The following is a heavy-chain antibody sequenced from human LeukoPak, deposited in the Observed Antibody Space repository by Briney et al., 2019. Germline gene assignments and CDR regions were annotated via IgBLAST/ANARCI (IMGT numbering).Heavy chain of an antibody. CDR3: ARVIAAAGRPNWYFDL. CDR1: GFTFSSYG. V-gene: IGHV3-33*08. D-gene: IGHD6-13*01. J-gene: IGHJ2*01. Sequence: GGSLRLSCASSGFTFSSYGMHWVRQAPCKGLEWVAVVWYDGSNKYYADSVKGRFTISRDNSKNTLYLQMNSLRAEDTAVYYCARVIAAAGRPNWYFDLWGRGTLVTVSS. CDR2: VWYDGSNK.